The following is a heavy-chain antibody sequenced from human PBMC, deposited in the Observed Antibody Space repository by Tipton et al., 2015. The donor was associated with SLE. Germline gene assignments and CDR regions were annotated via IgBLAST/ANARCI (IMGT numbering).Heavy chain of an antibody. J-gene: IGHJ4*02. V-gene: IGHV1-18*01. Sequence: QLVQSGAEVKKPGASVKVSCKASGYLFNGYGISWVRQAPGQGLEWMGWISGYNGDTNYAQKFRGRIIMTTDTSTSTAYMEVRSLRSEDTAVYYCARDYDFWSGYYTIGYWGQGTLVTVSS. D-gene: IGHD3-3*01. CDR1: GYLFNGYG. CDR2: ISGYNGDT. CDR3: ARDYDFWSGYYTIGY.